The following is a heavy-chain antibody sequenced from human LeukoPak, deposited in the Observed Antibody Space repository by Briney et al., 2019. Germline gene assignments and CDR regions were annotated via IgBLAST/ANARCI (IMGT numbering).Heavy chain of an antibody. CDR1: GFIFSDYY. CDR2: ISSSGSTI. Sequence: GGSLRLSCAASGFIFSDYYMSWIRQAPGKGLEWVSYISSSGSTIYYADSVKGRFTISRDNAKNSLYLQMNSLRAEDTAVYYCARGGYYYYYYYMDVWGKGTTVTVSS. J-gene: IGHJ6*03. D-gene: IGHD3-16*01. CDR3: ARGGYYYYYYYMDV. V-gene: IGHV3-11*01.